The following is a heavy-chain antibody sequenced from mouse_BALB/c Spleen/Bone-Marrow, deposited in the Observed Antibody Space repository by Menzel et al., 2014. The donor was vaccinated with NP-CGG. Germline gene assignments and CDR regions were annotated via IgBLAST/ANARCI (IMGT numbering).Heavy chain of an antibody. CDR1: GYSFTGYN. V-gene: IGHV1-39*01. Sequence: EVQLQQSGPELEKPGASVKISCQASGYSFTGYNINWVKQSNGKSLEWLGNIDPYYGGTSYNQKFKAKATLTVDRSSCTAYMQLKSLTSEDSAVYYCARRGSSGYWFAYWGQGTLVTVSA. CDR2: IDPYYGGT. J-gene: IGHJ3*01. CDR3: ARRGSSGYWFAY. D-gene: IGHD3-1*01.